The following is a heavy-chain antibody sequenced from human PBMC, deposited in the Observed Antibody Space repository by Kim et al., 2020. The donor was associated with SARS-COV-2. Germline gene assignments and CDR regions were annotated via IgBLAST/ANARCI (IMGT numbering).Heavy chain of an antibody. J-gene: IGHJ4*02. CDR2: ISSSSSYT. Sequence: GGSLRLSCAASGFTFSDYYMSWIRQAPGKGLEWVSYISSSSSYTNYADSVKGRFIISRDNAKNSLYLQMNSLRAEDTAVYYCARVKDYGVYLLDYWGQGTLVTVST. V-gene: IGHV3-11*06. D-gene: IGHD4-17*01. CDR3: ARVKDYGVYLLDY. CDR1: GFTFSDYY.